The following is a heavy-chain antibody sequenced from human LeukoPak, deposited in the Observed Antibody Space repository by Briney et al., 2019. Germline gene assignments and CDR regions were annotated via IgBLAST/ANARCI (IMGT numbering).Heavy chain of an antibody. D-gene: IGHD3-9*01. CDR1: GYTFTGYY. J-gene: IGHJ4*02. V-gene: IGHV1-2*02. CDR2: INPNSGCT. Sequence: ASVKVSCKASGYTFTGYYMHWVRQAPGQGLEWMGWINPNSGCTNYAQKFQGRVTMTRDTSISTAYMELSRLRSDDTAVYYCASGLRYFDWLLEIWGQGTLVTVSS. CDR3: ASGLRYFDWLLEI.